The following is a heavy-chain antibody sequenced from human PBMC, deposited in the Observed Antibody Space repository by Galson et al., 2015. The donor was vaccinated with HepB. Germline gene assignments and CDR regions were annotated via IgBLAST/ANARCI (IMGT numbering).Heavy chain of an antibody. Sequence: SETLSLTCTVSGGSISSYYWSWIRQPPGKGLEWIGYIYYSGSTNYNPSLKSRVTISVDTSKNQFSLKLSSVTAADTAVYYCARLGDYVHFDYWGQGTLVTVSS. CDR1: GGSISSYY. CDR2: IYYSGST. D-gene: IGHD4-17*01. J-gene: IGHJ4*02. CDR3: ARLGDYVHFDY. V-gene: IGHV4-59*08.